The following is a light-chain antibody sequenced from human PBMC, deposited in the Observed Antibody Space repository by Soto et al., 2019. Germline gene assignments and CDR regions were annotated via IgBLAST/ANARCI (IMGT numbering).Light chain of an antibody. Sequence: QSVLTQPPSVSAAPGQKVTISCSGSSSNIGDHSVSWYQQLPGAAPKLLIYENNRRPSGISDRFSGSKSGTSATLVITGLQTGDEADYYCGAWDSSLSAGVVFGGGTQLTVL. CDR1: SSNIGDHS. J-gene: IGLJ2*01. CDR3: GAWDSSLSAGVV. V-gene: IGLV1-51*02. CDR2: ENN.